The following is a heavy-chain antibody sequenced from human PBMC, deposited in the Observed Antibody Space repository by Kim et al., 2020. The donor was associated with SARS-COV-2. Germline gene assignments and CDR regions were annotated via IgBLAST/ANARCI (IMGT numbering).Heavy chain of an antibody. V-gene: IGHV3-23*01. D-gene: IGHD4-17*01. CDR3: ARHYGDYVGSLLDY. CDR2: ISGSGGST. CDR1: GFTFSSYA. Sequence: GGSLRLSCAASGFTFSSYAMSWVRQAPGKGLEWVSAISGSGGSTYYADSVKGRFTISRDNSKNTLYLQMNSLRAEDMAVYYCARHYGDYVGSLLDYWGQGTLVTVSS. J-gene: IGHJ4*02.